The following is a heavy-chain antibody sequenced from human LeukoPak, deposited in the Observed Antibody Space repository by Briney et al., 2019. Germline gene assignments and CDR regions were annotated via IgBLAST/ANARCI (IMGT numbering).Heavy chain of an antibody. J-gene: IGHJ4*02. V-gene: IGHV4-59*01. CDR1: GGSISSYY. CDR2: INYSGST. Sequence: SETLSLTCTVSGGSISSYYWSWIRQPPGKGLEWIGYINYSGSTNYNPSLKSRVTISVDTSKNQFSLKLSSVTAADTAVYYCAREGYYYDSSGYYRLFDYWGQGTLVTVSS. D-gene: IGHD3-22*01. CDR3: AREGYYYDSSGYYRLFDY.